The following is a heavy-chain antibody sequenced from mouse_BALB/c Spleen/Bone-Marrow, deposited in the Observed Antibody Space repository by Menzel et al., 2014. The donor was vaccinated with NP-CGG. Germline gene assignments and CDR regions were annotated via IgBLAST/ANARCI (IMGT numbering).Heavy chain of an antibody. J-gene: IGHJ3*01. Sequence: VQLQQSGPGLVAPSQSLSITCTVSEFSLXSYGVHWVRQPPGKGLEWLGVIWAGGSTNYNSALMSRLSISKDNSKSQVFLKTNSLQTDDTAMYYCARGGSSRAWFAYWGQGTLVTVSA. V-gene: IGHV2-9*02. CDR3: ARGGSSRAWFAY. CDR2: IWAGGST. CDR1: EFSLXSYG. D-gene: IGHD1-1*01.